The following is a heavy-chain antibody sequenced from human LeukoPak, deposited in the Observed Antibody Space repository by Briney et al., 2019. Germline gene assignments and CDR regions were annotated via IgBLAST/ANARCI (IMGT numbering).Heavy chain of an antibody. J-gene: IGHJ4*02. D-gene: IGHD1-1*01. V-gene: IGHV1-18*01. CDR3: ARDTITYGTPGDY. CDR1: GYTFTYYA. CDR2: ISGYNGNT. Sequence: ASVNVSCKTSGYTFTYYAVSWVRQAPGQGLEWMGWISGYNGNTNYAQEFQGRVTMTTDTSTSTAYQELRSLRSDDTAVYFCARDTITYGTPGDYWGQGTLVSVSS.